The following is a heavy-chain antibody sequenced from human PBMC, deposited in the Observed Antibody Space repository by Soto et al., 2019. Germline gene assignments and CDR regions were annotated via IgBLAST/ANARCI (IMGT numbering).Heavy chain of an antibody. V-gene: IGHV1-46*03. Sequence: ASVKVSCKASGYTFTSYSIHWVRQAPGQGLEWMGIVNPSGGNTNYAQDFQGRVTMTTDTSTSTVYMELSSLRSEDTAVYYCARSVVAGNSDYWGQGTLVTV. CDR1: GYTFTSYS. J-gene: IGHJ4*02. CDR3: ARSVVAGNSDY. D-gene: IGHD6-19*01. CDR2: VNPSGGNT.